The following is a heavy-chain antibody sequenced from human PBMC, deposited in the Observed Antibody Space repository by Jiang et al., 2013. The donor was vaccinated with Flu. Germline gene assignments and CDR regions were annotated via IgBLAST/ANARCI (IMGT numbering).Heavy chain of an antibody. V-gene: IGHV3-15*01. D-gene: IGHD6-19*01. J-gene: IGHJ4*02. CDR3: TTGSLAGNLYF. CDR2: IKSKTDGETT. CDR1: GFTFSKAW. Sequence: SGGGLVKPGGSLRLSCAASGFTFSKAWMSWVRQAPGKGLEWVGRIKSKTDGETTDYAAPVKGRFTISRDDSNNTLYLQMNSLNTEDTAVYYCTTGSLAGNLYFWGQGTLVTVSS.